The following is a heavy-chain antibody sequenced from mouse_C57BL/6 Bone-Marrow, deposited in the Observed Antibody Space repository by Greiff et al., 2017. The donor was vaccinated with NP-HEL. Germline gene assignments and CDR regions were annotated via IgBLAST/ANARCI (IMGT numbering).Heavy chain of an antibody. D-gene: IGHD1-1*01. Sequence: EVKLMESGGDLVKPGGSLKLSCAASGFTFSSYGMSWVRQTPDKRLEWVATISSGGSYTYYPDSVKGRFTISRDNAKNTLYLQMSSLKSEDTAMYYCARHRPLHYSFAYWGQGTLVTVSA. J-gene: IGHJ3*01. CDR3: ARHRPLHYSFAY. V-gene: IGHV5-6*01. CDR2: ISSGGSYT. CDR1: GFTFSSYG.